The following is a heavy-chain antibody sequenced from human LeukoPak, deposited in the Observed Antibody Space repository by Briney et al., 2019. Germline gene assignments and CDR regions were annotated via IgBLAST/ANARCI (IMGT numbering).Heavy chain of an antibody. Sequence: KPSETLSLTCTVSGGSISSYYWSRIRQPAGKGLEWIGRIYTSGSTNYNPSLKSRVTMSVDTPKNQFSLKLSSVTAADTAVYYCARDYGLLWFGRTVYYFDYWGQGTLVTVSS. J-gene: IGHJ4*02. CDR1: GGSISSYY. D-gene: IGHD3-10*01. CDR3: ARDYGLLWFGRTVYYFDY. V-gene: IGHV4-4*07. CDR2: IYTSGST.